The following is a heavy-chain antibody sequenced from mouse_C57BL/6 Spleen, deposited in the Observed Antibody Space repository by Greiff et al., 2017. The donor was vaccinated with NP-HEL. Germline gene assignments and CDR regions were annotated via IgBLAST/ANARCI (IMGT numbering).Heavy chain of an antibody. J-gene: IGHJ3*01. Sequence: VQLQQSGPELVKPGASVTISCKASGYAFSSSWMNWVKQRPGKGLEWIGRIYPGDGDTNYNGKFKGKATLTADKSSSTAYMQLSSLTSEDSAVYFCAREEDGYPPFAYWGQGTLVTVSA. V-gene: IGHV1-82*01. CDR2: IYPGDGDT. CDR1: GYAFSSSW. D-gene: IGHD2-3*01. CDR3: AREEDGYPPFAY.